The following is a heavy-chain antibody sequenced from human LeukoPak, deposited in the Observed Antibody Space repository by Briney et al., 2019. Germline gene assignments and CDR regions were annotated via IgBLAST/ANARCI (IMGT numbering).Heavy chain of an antibody. CDR2: INPSGGST. V-gene: IGHV1-46*01. CDR3: ARDRLVSGSYLGY. D-gene: IGHD1-26*01. J-gene: IGHJ4*02. Sequence: ASVKVSCKASGYTFTGYYIHWVRQAPGQGLEWMGIINPSGGSTSYAQKFQGGVTMTRDMSTSTVYMELSSLRSEDTAVYYCARDRLVSGSYLGYWGQGTLVTVSS. CDR1: GYTFTGYY.